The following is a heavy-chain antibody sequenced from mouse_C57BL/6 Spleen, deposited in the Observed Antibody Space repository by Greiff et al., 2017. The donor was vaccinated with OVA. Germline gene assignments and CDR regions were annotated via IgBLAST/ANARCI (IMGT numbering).Heavy chain of an antibody. CDR1: GYTFTDYY. CDR3: ARGGTGLYYYAMDY. CDR2: INPNNGGT. D-gene: IGHD2-2*01. J-gene: IGHJ4*01. Sequence: VQLQQSGPELVKPRASVKISCKASGYTFTDYYMNWVKQSHGKSLEWIGDINPNNGGTSYNQKFKGKATLTVDKSSSTAYMELRSLTSEDSAVYYCARGGTGLYYYAMDYWGQGTSVTVSS. V-gene: IGHV1-26*01.